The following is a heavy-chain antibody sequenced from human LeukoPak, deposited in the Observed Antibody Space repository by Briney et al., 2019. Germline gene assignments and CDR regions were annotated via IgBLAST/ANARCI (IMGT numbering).Heavy chain of an antibody. D-gene: IGHD2-21*02. V-gene: IGHV3-21*01. CDR2: ISSSSSYI. Sequence: GGSLRLSCAASGFTLSSYSMNWVRQAPGKGLEWVSSISSSSSYIYYADSVKSRFTISRDNAKNSLYLQMNSLRAEDTAVYYCARDPRCCGGDCYYFDYWGQGTLVTVSS. CDR3: ARDPRCCGGDCYYFDY. J-gene: IGHJ4*02. CDR1: GFTLSSYS.